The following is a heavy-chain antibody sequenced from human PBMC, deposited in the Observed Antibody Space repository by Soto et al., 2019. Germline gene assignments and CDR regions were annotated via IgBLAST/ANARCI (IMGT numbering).Heavy chain of an antibody. CDR1: GVSISSSQW. J-gene: IGHJ6*02. CDR3: GRTKDYFYGVDV. CDR2: IYHNERT. V-gene: IGHV4-4*02. Sequence: QVQLQESGPGLMKPSGTLSLTCAVSGVSISSSQWWSWVRQPPGKGLEWIGEIYHNERTNYNPSLKIRLTMSLDKSKNQVSLKLISVTAADTATNVCGRTKDYFYGVDVWGQGTTVTVSS.